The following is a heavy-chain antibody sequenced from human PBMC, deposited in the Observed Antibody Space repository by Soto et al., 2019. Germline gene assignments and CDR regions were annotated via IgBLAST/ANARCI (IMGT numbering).Heavy chain of an antibody. Sequence: QVQLQESGPGLVKPSQTLSLTCTVSGGSINSGLYYWTWIRQHPGKGLEWIGYIYYSGTTYYNPSLKSRVTFSVDTSQNQFSLKVSSVTAADTAVYYCARDHLPGYYYYGMDVWGQGTTVTVSS. CDR1: GGSINSGLYY. CDR2: IYYSGTT. J-gene: IGHJ6*02. CDR3: ARDHLPGYYYYGMDV. V-gene: IGHV4-31*03.